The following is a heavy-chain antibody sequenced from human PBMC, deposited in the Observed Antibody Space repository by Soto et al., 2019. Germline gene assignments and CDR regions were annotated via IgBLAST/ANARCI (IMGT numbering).Heavy chain of an antibody. CDR3: ARDPPRGWYFDL. J-gene: IGHJ2*01. Sequence: GGSLRLSCAASGFTFSSFWMTRVRQAPGKGLEWVANIKQDGSESHYVDSVKGRFTISRDNAKNSLYLQMNSLRAEDTAVYYCARDPPRGWYFDLWGRGTLVTVSS. CDR1: GFTFSSFW. D-gene: IGHD3-10*01. CDR2: IKQDGSES. V-gene: IGHV3-7*01.